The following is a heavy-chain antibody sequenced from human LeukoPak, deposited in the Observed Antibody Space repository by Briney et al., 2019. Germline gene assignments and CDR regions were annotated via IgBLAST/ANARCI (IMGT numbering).Heavy chain of an antibody. CDR3: ARVKTMLVLLTLFDY. CDR1: GYTFTGYY. V-gene: IGHV1-2*02. CDR2: INPNSGDT. Sequence: ASVKVSCKASGYTFTGYYMHWVRQAPGQGLEWMGWINPNSGDTNYAQKFQGRVTMTRGTSISTAYMDLSRLRSGDTAVFYCARVKTMLVLLTLFDYWGQGTLVTVSS. J-gene: IGHJ4*02. D-gene: IGHD3-22*01.